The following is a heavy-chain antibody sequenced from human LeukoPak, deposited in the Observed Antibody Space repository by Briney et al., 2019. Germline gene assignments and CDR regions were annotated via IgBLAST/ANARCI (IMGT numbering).Heavy chain of an antibody. CDR3: AREAGCGGGCFGWFDP. V-gene: IGHV1-69*05. D-gene: IGHD2-21*02. Sequence: ASVKVSCKASGGTFSSYAISWVRQAPGQGLEWMGGIIPIFGTANYAQKFQGRVTITTDESTSTAYMELSSLRSEDTAVYYCAREAGCGGGCFGWFDPWGQGTLVTVSS. CDR2: IIPIFGTA. CDR1: GGTFSSYA. J-gene: IGHJ5*02.